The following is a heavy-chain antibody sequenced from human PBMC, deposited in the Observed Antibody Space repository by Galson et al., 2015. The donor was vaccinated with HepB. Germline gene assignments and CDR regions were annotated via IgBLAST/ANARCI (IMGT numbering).Heavy chain of an antibody. V-gene: IGHV2-5*02. CDR2: IFWDGDP. J-gene: IGHJ4*02. CDR3: AHRRVGDTTSFDY. CDR1: GFPHSTNGVG. D-gene: IGHD1-26*01. Sequence: PALVKPTQTLTLSCTVAGFPHSTNGVGVGCIRQPPGQALEWLGLIFWDGDPRYSPSLKSKLTITKDTSKNQVVLTLTNMAPEDTATYYCAHRRVGDTTSFDYWGLGTLVTVSS.